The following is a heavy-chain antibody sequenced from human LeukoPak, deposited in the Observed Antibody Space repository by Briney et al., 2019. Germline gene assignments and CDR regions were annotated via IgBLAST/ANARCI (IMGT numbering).Heavy chain of an antibody. CDR2: IFYSGNT. Sequence: SQTLSLSCTVSGGSISSGDNYWSWIRQHPGKGLEWIGYIFYSGNTYYNPSLKSRVSISVDTSQNQFSLKVTSVTAADTAVYYCARARLRGEPFNFWGQGTLVTVSS. J-gene: IGHJ4*02. D-gene: IGHD2-21*01. CDR1: GGSISSGDNY. CDR3: ARARLRGEPFNF. V-gene: IGHV4-31*03.